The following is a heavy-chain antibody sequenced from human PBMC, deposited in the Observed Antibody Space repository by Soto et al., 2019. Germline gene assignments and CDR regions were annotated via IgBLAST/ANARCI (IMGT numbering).Heavy chain of an antibody. CDR1: GGSFSGYY. CDR3: ASINSNYPSFTNFYL. J-gene: IGHJ2*01. Sequence: QVQLQQWGAGLLKPSETLSLTCAVYGGSFSGYYWSWIRQPPGKGLAWIGEIYDRGSTNYNPSLKSRVTIAEDTSKTQFSLRLTSVTAADTAVYYCASINSNYPSFTNFYLWCRGTLVTVSS. D-gene: IGHD4-4*01. CDR2: IYDRGST. V-gene: IGHV4-34*01.